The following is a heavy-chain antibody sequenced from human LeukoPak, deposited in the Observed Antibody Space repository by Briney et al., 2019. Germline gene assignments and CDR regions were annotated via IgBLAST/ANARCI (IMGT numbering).Heavy chain of an antibody. CDR1: GGSISSYY. J-gene: IGHJ4*02. CDR3: ARSPRSGWFEDFDY. CDR2: IYTSGST. V-gene: IGHV4-4*07. Sequence: SETLSLTCTVSGGSISSYYWSWIRQPAGKGLEWIGRIYTSGSTNYNPSLKSRVTMSVDTSKNQFSLKLSSVTAADTAVYYCARSPRSGWFEDFDYWGQGTLVTVSS. D-gene: IGHD6-19*01.